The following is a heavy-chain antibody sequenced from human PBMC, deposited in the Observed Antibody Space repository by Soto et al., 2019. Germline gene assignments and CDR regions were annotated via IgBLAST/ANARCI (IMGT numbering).Heavy chain of an antibody. J-gene: IGHJ4*02. CDR3: SRANGDFDY. CDR2: MNPNSGGR. V-gene: IGHV1-8*01. Sequence: QVQLVQSGAEVKKPGASVKVSCKASGYTFTSYDINWVRQATGQGLEWRGWMNPNSGGRGYAQKFQGRVTMTRDTSKSTAYMELSSLTSHDTDMYYCSRANGDFDYWGQGTLVTVSS. CDR1: GYTFTSYD. D-gene: IGHD4-17*01.